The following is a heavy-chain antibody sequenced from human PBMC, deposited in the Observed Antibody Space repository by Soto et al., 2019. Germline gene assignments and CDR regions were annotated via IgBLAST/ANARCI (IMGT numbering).Heavy chain of an antibody. Sequence: GGSLRLSCAASGFTFSSYSMNWVRQAPGKGLEWVSYISSSSSTIYYADSVKGRFTISRDNAKNSLYLQMNSLRDEDTAVYYCASTQYYYGSGSHDSSGLPVSSRPPSFDYWGQGTLVTVSS. CDR2: ISSSSSTI. V-gene: IGHV3-48*02. CDR1: GFTFSSYS. J-gene: IGHJ4*02. D-gene: IGHD3-10*01. CDR3: ASTQYYYGSGSHDSSGLPVSSRPPSFDY.